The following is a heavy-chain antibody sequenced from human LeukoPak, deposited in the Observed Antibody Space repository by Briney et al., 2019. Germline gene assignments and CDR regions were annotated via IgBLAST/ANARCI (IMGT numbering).Heavy chain of an antibody. CDR2: IYYSGST. CDR1: GVSISSSSDY. V-gene: IGHV4-39*07. D-gene: IGHD3-10*01. J-gene: IGHJ4*02. Sequence: SQTLSLTCTVSGVSISSSSDYWGWIRQPPGKGLEWIGSIYYSGSTYYNPSLKSRVTISADTSKNQFSLKLTSVTAADTAVYYCSRRETYFGSGTSYYFDYWGQGTLVAVSS. CDR3: SRRETYFGSGTSYYFDY.